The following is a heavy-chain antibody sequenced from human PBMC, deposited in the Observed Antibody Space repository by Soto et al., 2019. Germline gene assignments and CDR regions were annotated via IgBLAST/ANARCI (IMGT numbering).Heavy chain of an antibody. J-gene: IGHJ4*02. CDR3: ARGSYKISPWNHFFDY. CDR1: GGTIIGYC. V-gene: IGHV4-34*01. Sequence: SVPKSLTCAVYGGTIIGYCVSWISKTTGKGLEWIGEINHSGSTNYNPSLKSRVTISVDTSKNQFSLKLSSVTAADTAVYYCARGSYKISPWNHFFDYWGQGTLVTVSS. CDR2: INHSGST. D-gene: IGHD1-1*01.